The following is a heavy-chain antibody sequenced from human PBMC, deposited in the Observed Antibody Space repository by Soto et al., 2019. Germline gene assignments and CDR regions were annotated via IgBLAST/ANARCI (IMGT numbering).Heavy chain of an antibody. CDR2: LNGDGSTI. D-gene: IGHD2-21*01. V-gene: IGHV3-74*01. CDR1: GFTFNTYW. Sequence: GGSLRLSCAASGFTFNTYWMHWVRQAPGKGLIWVSRLNGDGSTIDYADSVKGRFTMSRDNAKSTVYLQMNSLRVEDTAVYYCARDDERWSHCDLAYWGQGFLVTVSS. CDR3: ARDDERWSHCDLAY. J-gene: IGHJ4*02.